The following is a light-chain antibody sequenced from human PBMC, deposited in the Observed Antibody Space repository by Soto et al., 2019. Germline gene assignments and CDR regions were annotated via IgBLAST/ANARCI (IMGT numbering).Light chain of an antibody. CDR3: SSYTSSSTLGV. CDR1: SSDVGGYNY. J-gene: IGLJ2*01. Sequence: QSALTQPASVSGSPGQSITISCTGTSSDVGGYNYVSWYQQHPGKAPKLMIYDVSNRHSGVSNRFSGSKSGNTASLTISGLQAEDEADYYCSSYTSSSTLGVFGGGTKLTV. V-gene: IGLV2-14*01. CDR2: DVS.